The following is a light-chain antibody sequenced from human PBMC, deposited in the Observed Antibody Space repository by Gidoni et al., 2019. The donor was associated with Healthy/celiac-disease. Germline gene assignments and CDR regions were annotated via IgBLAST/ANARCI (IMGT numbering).Light chain of an antibody. CDR1: QSLLHSNGYNY. CDR2: LGS. J-gene: IGKJ4*01. CDR3: MRALQTPLT. V-gene: IGKV2-28*01. Sequence: DIAMNQAPLSLLVTPGEPASIHCRSSQSLLHSNGYNYLDWYLQKPGQSPQLLIYLGSIRASVVPDRFSGSGSGTDITLKISRVEAEYVGVYYCMRALQTPLTFGGGTKVEIK.